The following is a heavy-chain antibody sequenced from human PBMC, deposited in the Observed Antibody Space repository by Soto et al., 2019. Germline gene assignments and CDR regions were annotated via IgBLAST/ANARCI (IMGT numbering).Heavy chain of an antibody. CDR1: GGSINSSDYL. D-gene: IGHD3-22*01. J-gene: IGHJ4*02. CDR3: ARHSTPCARSGYYDY. CDR2: IDYSGST. Sequence: QLQLQESGPGLVKPSETLSLTCTVSGGSINSSDYLWGWIRQPPGKGLEWIGSIDYSGSTYYNPSLESRVTISVDTSTHQFSLKLTSVTAAHTAVYYCARHSTPCARSGYYDYWGQGTLVTVSS. V-gene: IGHV4-39*01.